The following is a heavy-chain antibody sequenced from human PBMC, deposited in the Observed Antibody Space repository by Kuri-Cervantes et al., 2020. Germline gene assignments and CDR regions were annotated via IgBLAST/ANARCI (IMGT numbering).Heavy chain of an antibody. Sequence: GESLKISCAASGFTFSSYAMSWVRQAPGKGLEWVSSISSSSSYIYYADSVKGRFTISRDNAKNSLYLQMNSLRAEDTAVYYCAREGQGYCSSTSCPFDYWGQGTLVTDSS. J-gene: IGHJ4*02. V-gene: IGHV3-21*01. D-gene: IGHD2-2*01. CDR2: ISSSSSYI. CDR3: AREGQGYCSSTSCPFDY. CDR1: GFTFSSYA.